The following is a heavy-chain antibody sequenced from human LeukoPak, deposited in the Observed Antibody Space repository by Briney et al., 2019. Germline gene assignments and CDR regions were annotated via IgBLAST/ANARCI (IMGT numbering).Heavy chain of an antibody. Sequence: PGGSLTLSCAASGFTFSKYAMHWVRQAPGKGREWVAVVSYGGSNKYYADCERRLFHLSRDISKNTVYPKKNTKRAENAAVYYGATIGDRRSGELYRIDDGGQGTLVTVSS. CDR1: GFTFSKYA. CDR3: ATIGDRRSGELYRIDD. J-gene: IGHJ4*02. V-gene: IGHV3-30-3*01. CDR2: VSYGGSNK. D-gene: IGHD1-26*01.